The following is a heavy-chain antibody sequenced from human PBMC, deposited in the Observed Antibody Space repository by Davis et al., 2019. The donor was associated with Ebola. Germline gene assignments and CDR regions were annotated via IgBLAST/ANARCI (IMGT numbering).Heavy chain of an antibody. CDR3: ATTQWLREFDN. J-gene: IGHJ4*02. Sequence: GESLKISCTASGFTVSSNHMSWVRQAPGKGLEWVSVIYDQSKAYAASGRGRFINSIEKSNNTLYLEMNSLRVDDTAVYYCATTQWLREFDNWGKGTLVTVSS. V-gene: IGHV3-53*05. CDR2: IYDQSK. D-gene: IGHD6-19*01. CDR1: GFTVSSNH.